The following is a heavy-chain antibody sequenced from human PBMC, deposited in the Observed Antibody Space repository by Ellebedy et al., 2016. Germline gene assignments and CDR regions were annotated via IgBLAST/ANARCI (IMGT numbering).Heavy chain of an antibody. CDR1: GYTFRSYT. J-gene: IGHJ5*02. CDR2: ISVYNGDT. CDR3: VGEGGGGWFDP. Sequence: ASVKVSCXASGYTFRSYTISWVRQAPGQGLEWMGWISVYNGDTHYAQKVQGRVTMTTDTSMRTAYLEVRSLRSADTAVYYCVGEGGGGWFDPWGQGTLVTVSS. D-gene: IGHD4-23*01. V-gene: IGHV1-18*01.